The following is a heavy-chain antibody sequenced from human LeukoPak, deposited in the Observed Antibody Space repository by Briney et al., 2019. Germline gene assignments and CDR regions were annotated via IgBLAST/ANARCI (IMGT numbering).Heavy chain of an antibody. CDR2: IYHSGST. V-gene: IGHV4-38-2*01. Sequence: SETLSLTCAVSGYSISSGYYWGWIRQPPGKGLEWIGSIYHSGSTYYNPSLKSRVTISVDTSKNQFSLKLSSVTAADTAVYYCAATHTNSLSIAVLGYWGQGTLATVSS. J-gene: IGHJ4*02. CDR1: GYSISSGYY. D-gene: IGHD6-19*01. CDR3: AATHTNSLSIAVLGY.